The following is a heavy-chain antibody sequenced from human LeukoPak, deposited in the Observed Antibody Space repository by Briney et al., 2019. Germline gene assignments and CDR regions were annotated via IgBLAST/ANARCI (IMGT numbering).Heavy chain of an antibody. J-gene: IGHJ6*02. CDR1: GFTFSSHW. CDR3: AREYYDSSGYFYPYYYGMDV. CDR2: IKQDGSEK. Sequence: GGSLRLSCAASGFTFSSHWMSWVRQAPGKGLEWVANIKQDGSEKYYVDSVKGRFTISRDNAKNSLCLQMNSLRAEDTAVYYCAREYYDSSGYFYPYYYGMDVWGQGTTVTVSS. V-gene: IGHV3-7*01. D-gene: IGHD3-22*01.